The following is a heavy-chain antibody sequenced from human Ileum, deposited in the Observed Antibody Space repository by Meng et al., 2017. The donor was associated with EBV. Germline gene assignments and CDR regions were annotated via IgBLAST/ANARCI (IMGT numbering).Heavy chain of an antibody. CDR2: MYYSGST. Sequence: GPGLVQPWGTPSRTCTVSGGTIRKGNDDWGCIRQPPGKGLEWIGSMYYSGSTYYNPSLKSRVTMSLDTSKNQFSLQLTSVTAADTALYYCATRVAAVKYYFDYWGQGTLVTVSS. CDR3: ATRVAAVKYYFDY. V-gene: IGHV4-39*07. D-gene: IGHD6-19*01. J-gene: IGHJ4*02. CDR1: GGTIRKGNDD.